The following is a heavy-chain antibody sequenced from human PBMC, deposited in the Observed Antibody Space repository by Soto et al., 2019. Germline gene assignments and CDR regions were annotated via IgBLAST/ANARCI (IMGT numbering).Heavy chain of an antibody. D-gene: IGHD2-8*01. CDR2: IIPIFGTA. CDR3: ASLEGMQYYYGMDV. Sequence: ASVKVSCKASGGTFSSYAISWVRQAPGQGLEWMGGIIPIFGTANYAQKFQGRVTITAEESTSTAYMELSSLRSEDTAVYYCASLEGMQYYYGMDVWGQGTTVTVSS. V-gene: IGHV1-69*13. CDR1: GGTFSSYA. J-gene: IGHJ6*02.